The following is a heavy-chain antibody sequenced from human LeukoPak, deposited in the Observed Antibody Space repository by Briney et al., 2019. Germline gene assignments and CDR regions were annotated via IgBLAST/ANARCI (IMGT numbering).Heavy chain of an antibody. CDR2: IRYGGSNK. CDR3: AKDDRGSEYYDFWSGELGYYMDV. V-gene: IGHV3-30*02. Sequence: GGSLRLSCAASGFTFSSYGMHWVRQAPGKGLEWVAFIRYGGSNKYYADSVKGRFTISRDNSKNTLYLQMNSLRAEDTAVYYCAKDDRGSEYYDFWSGELGYYMDVWGKGTTVTVSS. D-gene: IGHD3-3*01. J-gene: IGHJ6*03. CDR1: GFTFSSYG.